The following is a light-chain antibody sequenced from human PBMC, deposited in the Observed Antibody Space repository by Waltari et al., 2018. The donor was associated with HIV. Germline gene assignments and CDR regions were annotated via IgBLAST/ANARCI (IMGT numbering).Light chain of an antibody. CDR3: HQYHTTPWT. CDR2: WAS. V-gene: IGKV4-1*01. CDR1: QSVLYASTNKNY. J-gene: IGKJ1*01. Sequence: DIVMTQSPDSLAVSLGERATINCKSSQSVLYASTNKNYLAWYQQKPGLPPKLLIYWASTRESGVPDRFSGSGAWTDFTLTVSNLQAEDVAVYYFHQYHTTPWTFGQGTKVEVK.